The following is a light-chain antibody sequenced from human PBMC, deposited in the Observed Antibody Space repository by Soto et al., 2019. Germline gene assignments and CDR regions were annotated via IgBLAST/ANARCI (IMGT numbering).Light chain of an antibody. Sequence: EIVLTQSPATLSLSPGERATLSCRASQSVSSYLAWYQQKPGQAPRLLIYDASNRATGIPARFSGSGSGTDFTLTISSLEPEDFQVYYGQHRSNPPLFGGGTKVEIK. V-gene: IGKV3-11*01. CDR2: DAS. J-gene: IGKJ4*01. CDR1: QSVSSY. CDR3: QHRSNPPL.